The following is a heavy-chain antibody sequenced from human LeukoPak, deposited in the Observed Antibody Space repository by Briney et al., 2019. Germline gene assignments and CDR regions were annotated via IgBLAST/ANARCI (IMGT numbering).Heavy chain of an antibody. V-gene: IGHV1-18*04. D-gene: IGHD3-9*01. CDR2: ISAYNGNT. Sequence: ASVKVSCKASGYTFTRYAITWVRQAPGQGPEWMGRISAYNGNTNYAQKFQGRVTMTRDTSISTAYMELSRLRSDDTAVYYCARGYYYDILTGYPSFWDYWGQGTLVTVSS. CDR3: ARGYYYDILTGYPSFWDY. CDR1: GYTFTRYA. J-gene: IGHJ4*02.